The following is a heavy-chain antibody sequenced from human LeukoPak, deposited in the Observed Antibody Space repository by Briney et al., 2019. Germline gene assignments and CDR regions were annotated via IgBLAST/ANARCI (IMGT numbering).Heavy chain of an antibody. Sequence: SQTLSLTCAISGDSVSNKNVAWNWVRQSPSRGLEWLGRACYKSEWSFNYAASVKSRITINADTSKNQFSLRLNSVTPEDTAVYYCARWDHGSARFQNWGQGTLVTVSS. CDR1: GDSVSNKNVA. D-gene: IGHD6-19*01. CDR3: ARWDHGSARFQN. CDR2: ACYKSEWSF. J-gene: IGHJ1*01. V-gene: IGHV6-1*01.